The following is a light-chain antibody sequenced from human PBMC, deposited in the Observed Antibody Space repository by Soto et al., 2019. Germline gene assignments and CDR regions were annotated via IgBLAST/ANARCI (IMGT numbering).Light chain of an antibody. CDR2: GAS. Sequence: EIGMTQSPATLSVSPGDRATLSCRASQSVKTNLAWYQQKPGQAPRLLIYGASTRATGIPASFSGSGSGTEFTLTISSLQSEDFAVYYCQQYNNWPRTFGQGTKVEIK. CDR1: QSVKTN. V-gene: IGKV3-15*01. CDR3: QQYNNWPRT. J-gene: IGKJ1*01.